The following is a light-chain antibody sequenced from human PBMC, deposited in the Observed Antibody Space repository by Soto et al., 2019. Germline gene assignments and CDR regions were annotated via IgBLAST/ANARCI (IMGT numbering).Light chain of an antibody. CDR3: QQYDTSPRT. CDR1: QSVSSSY. CDR2: GAS. V-gene: IGKV3-20*01. J-gene: IGKJ1*01. Sequence: EIVLTQSPGTLSLSPGERATLSCRASQSVSSSYLAWYQQKPGRSPRLLIFGASSRATGTPDRFSGSGSGTDFTLTISRLEPEDFAVYYCQQYDTSPRTFGQGTTVEIK.